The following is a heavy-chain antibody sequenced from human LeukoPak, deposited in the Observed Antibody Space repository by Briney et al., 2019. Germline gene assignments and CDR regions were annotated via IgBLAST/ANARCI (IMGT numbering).Heavy chain of an antibody. CDR2: INHSGST. CDR1: GGSFSGYY. CDR3: ARGRITMVRGVTTTYYFDY. V-gene: IGHV4-34*01. Sequence: SETLSLTCAVYGGSFSGYYWSWIRQPPGKGLEWIGEINHSGSTNYNPSLKSRVTISVDTSKNQFSPKLSSVTAADTAVYYCARGRITMVRGVTTTYYFDYWGQGTLVTVSS. D-gene: IGHD3-10*01. J-gene: IGHJ4*02.